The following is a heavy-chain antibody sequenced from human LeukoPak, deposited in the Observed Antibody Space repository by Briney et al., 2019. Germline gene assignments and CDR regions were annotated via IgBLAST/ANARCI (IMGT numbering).Heavy chain of an antibody. CDR2: IIPIFGTA. J-gene: IGHJ6*02. V-gene: IGHV1-69*13. CDR1: GGTFISYA. D-gene: IGHD6-19*01. CDR3: ARADTYSSSYYYGMDV. Sequence: SVKVSCKASGGTFISYAISWVRQAPGQGLEWMGGIIPIFGTANYAQKFQGRVTITADESTSTAYMELSSLRSEDTAVYYCARADTYSSSYYYGMDVWGQGTTVTVSS.